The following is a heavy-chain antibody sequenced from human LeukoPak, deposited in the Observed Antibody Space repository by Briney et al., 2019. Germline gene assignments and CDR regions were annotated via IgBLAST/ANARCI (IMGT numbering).Heavy chain of an antibody. CDR2: MNPNNGNT. D-gene: IGHD3-10*01. J-gene: IGHJ5*02. Sequence: ASVTVSCKASGFTFTSYDINWVRQASGQGLEWMGWMNPNNGNTGYAQKFQGRVTMTRDTSISTAYMELRGLRSEDTAVYYCVRDGEGVAISVNYWFDPWGQGTLVTVSS. V-gene: IGHV1-8*01. CDR1: GFTFTSYD. CDR3: VRDGEGVAISVNYWFDP.